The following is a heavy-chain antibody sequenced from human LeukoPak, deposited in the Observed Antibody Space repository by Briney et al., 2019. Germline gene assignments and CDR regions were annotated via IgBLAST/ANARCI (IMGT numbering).Heavy chain of an antibody. CDR1: GFTVSSNY. CDR2: IYSGGST. Sequence: TGGSPRLSCAASGFTVSSNYMSWVRQAPGKGLEWVSVIYSGGSTYYADSVKGRFTISRDNSKNTLYLQMNSLRAEDTAVYYCARGEGSPYFDYWGQGTLVTVSS. D-gene: IGHD3-10*01. V-gene: IGHV3-66*02. J-gene: IGHJ4*02. CDR3: ARGEGSPYFDY.